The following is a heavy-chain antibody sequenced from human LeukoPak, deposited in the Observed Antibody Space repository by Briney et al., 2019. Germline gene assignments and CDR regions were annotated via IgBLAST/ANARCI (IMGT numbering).Heavy chain of an antibody. CDR3: ARNFCTGGSCYINDD. Sequence: SETLSLTCSVSGGSISGYFWTWIRQSPGKGLEWIGFIHYTGSINYNPSLKSRVTMSVDTSKNHFSLKLTSVTAADSAVYYRARNFCTGGSCYINDDWGQGILVTVSS. D-gene: IGHD2-15*01. CDR2: IHYTGSI. V-gene: IGHV4-59*01. J-gene: IGHJ4*02. CDR1: GGSISGYF.